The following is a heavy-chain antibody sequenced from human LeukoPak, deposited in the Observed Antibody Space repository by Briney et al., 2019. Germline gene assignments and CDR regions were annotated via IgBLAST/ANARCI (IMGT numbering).Heavy chain of an antibody. Sequence: LTGGSLRLSCTASGFTFSNYWMTWVRQAPGKGLEWVAQISYDGNKNYYADSVKGRFTISRDNSKNTLSLHMNSLRAEDTSLYYCAKDRAAGVVTTYDSWGQGTLVTVSS. CDR1: GFTFSNYW. CDR2: ISYDGNKN. CDR3: AKDRAAGVVTTYDS. V-gene: IGHV3-30*18. D-gene: IGHD2-21*02. J-gene: IGHJ4*02.